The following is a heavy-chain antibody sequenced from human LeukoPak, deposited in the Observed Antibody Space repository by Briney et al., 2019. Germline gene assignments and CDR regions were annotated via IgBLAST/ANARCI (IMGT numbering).Heavy chain of an antibody. Sequence: GRSLRLSCAASGFTFSSYGMHWVRQAPGKGLEWVAVIRYDGSNKYYADSVKGRFTISRDNSKNTLYLQMNSLRAEDTAVYYCAVVRGVPAYWGQGTLVTVSS. CDR2: IRYDGSNK. V-gene: IGHV3-33*01. CDR1: GFTFSSYG. CDR3: AVVRGVPAY. D-gene: IGHD3-10*01. J-gene: IGHJ4*02.